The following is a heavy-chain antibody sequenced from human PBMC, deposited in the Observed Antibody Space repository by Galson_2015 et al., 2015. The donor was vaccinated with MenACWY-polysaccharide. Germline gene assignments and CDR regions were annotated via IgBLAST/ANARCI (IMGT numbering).Heavy chain of an antibody. CDR2: ITSGGGGT. CDR1: GFTFSNHA. V-gene: IGHV3-23*01. J-gene: IGHJ6*03. D-gene: IGHD3-10*01. CDR3: SRNRGSNFRYYMDV. Sequence: SLRLSCAASGFTFSNHAMSWVRQAPGKGLEWASGITSGGGGTHYADSVKGRFTISRDNSKNTVSLQMNSLRAEDTALYYCSRNRGSNFRYYMDVWGKGTTVTVSS.